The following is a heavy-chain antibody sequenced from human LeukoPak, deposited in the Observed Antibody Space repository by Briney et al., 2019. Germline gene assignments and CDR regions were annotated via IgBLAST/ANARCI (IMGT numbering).Heavy chain of an antibody. CDR2: ISTDGSRT. V-gene: IGHV3-74*01. CDR3: ASGLDI. J-gene: IGHJ3*02. CDR1: GFTFSSYW. Sequence: GGSLRLSCAASGFTFSSYWMHWVRQAPGRGLVWVSHISTDGSRTSYADSVKGRFTISRDNAKNTLYLQMNSLRAEDTAVYHCASGLDIWGQGTMVTVSS.